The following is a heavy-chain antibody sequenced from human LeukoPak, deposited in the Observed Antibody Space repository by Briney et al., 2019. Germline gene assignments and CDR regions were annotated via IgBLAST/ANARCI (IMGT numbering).Heavy chain of an antibody. V-gene: IGHV4-34*01. Sequence: SETLSLTCAVYGGSFSNYYWTWIRQPPGKGLEWIGEINHSGSARYNPSLKSRVIISVDTSKNQFSLKLSSVTAADTAVYYCAAMVRGDSFDYWGQGTLVTVSS. D-gene: IGHD3-10*01. CDR3: AAMVRGDSFDY. CDR2: INHSGSA. CDR1: GGSFSNYY. J-gene: IGHJ4*02.